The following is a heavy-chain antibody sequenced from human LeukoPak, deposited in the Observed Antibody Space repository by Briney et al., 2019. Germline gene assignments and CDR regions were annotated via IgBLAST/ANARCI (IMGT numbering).Heavy chain of an antibody. D-gene: IGHD2-2*01. CDR1: GGSISSSSYY. Sequence: SETLSLTCPVSGGSISSSSYYWGWIRQPPGNGLEWIGRIYYSGSTYYNPSLKSRVTISVDTSKNQFSLKLSSVTAADTAVYYCASPSPHCSSTSCPNGGFFDYWGQGTLVTVSS. CDR2: IYYSGST. CDR3: ASPSPHCSSTSCPNGGFFDY. V-gene: IGHV4-39*01. J-gene: IGHJ4*02.